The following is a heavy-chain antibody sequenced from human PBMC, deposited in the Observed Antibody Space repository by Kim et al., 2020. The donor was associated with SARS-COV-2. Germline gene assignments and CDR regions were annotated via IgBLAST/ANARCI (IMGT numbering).Heavy chain of an antibody. J-gene: IGHJ6*02. CDR1: GGTFSSYA. Sequence: SVKVSCKASGGTFSSYAISWVRQAPGQGLEWMGGIIPIFGTANYAQKFQGRVTITADESTSTAYMELSSLRSEDTAVYYCARGTEGYYGSGSYYIYYYYGMDVWGQGTTVTVSS. D-gene: IGHD3-10*01. CDR2: IIPIFGTA. CDR3: ARGTEGYYGSGSYYIYYYYGMDV. V-gene: IGHV1-69*13.